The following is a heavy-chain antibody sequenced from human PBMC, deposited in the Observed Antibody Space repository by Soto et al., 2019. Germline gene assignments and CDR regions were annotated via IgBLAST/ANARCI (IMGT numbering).Heavy chain of an antibody. CDR2: IFHDGTA. V-gene: IGHV4-4*02. J-gene: IGHJ4*02. Sequence: SETQSLTCTVSGVSISSGNWWTWVRQSPRKGLEYIGEIFHDGTANYFPSFERRVAMSVDKSKNQFSLKLTSVTAADAAIYYCARLVYDTRLDYLYFDFWGQGAQVTVSS. CDR3: ARLVYDTRLDYLYFDF. D-gene: IGHD3-16*01. CDR1: GVSISSGNW.